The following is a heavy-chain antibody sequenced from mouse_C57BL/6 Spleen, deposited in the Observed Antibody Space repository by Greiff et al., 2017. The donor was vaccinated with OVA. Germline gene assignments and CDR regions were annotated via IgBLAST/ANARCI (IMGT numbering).Heavy chain of an antibody. CDR1: GYTFTSYW. D-gene: IGHD2-4*01. V-gene: IGHV1-69*01. CDR3: ARRGDYDGHIDD. J-gene: IGHJ2*01. CDR2: IDPSDSYT. Sequence: QVQLQQPGAELVMPGASVKLSCKASGYTFTSYWMHWVKQRPGQGLEWIGEIDPSDSYTNYNQKFKGKSTLTVAKSSSTAYMQLSSLTSEDSAVYYCARRGDYDGHIDDWGQGTTLTVSS.